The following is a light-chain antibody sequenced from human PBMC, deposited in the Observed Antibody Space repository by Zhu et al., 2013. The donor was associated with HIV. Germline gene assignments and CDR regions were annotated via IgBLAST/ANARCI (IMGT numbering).Light chain of an antibody. V-gene: IGLV2-14*01. Sequence: QSALTQPASVSGSPGQSITISCTGTSSDVGYYNFVSWYQQYPGKAPKVLIYEVSHRPSGISNRFSGSKSGNTASLTISGLQAEDEADYYCSSHAGSYTWVFGGGTRLTVL. J-gene: IGLJ3*02. CDR1: SSDVGYYNF. CDR2: EVS. CDR3: SSHAGSYTWV.